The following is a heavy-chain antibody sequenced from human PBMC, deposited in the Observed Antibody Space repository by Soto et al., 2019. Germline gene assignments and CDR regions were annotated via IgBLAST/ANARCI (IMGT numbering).Heavy chain of an antibody. CDR2: IRANNAGGTT. CDR1: GFIFSDAW. Sequence: PGGSLRLSCVASGFIFSDAWMSWVRQAPGKGLEWVGRIRANNAGGTTDYTAPVKGRFTVSRDDSKKTFYLQMNSLKPEDTAVYYCARDLDIAVAGSLPFDAFDIWGQGTMVTVSS. D-gene: IGHD6-19*01. CDR3: ARDLDIAVAGSLPFDAFDI. V-gene: IGHV3-15*01. J-gene: IGHJ3*02.